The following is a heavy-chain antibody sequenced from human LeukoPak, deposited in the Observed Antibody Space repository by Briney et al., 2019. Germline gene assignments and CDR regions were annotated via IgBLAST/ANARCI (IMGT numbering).Heavy chain of an antibody. CDR2: ISSSGSTI. CDR1: GFTFTTYG. CDR3: AELGITMIGGV. J-gene: IGHJ6*04. V-gene: IGHV3-48*04. D-gene: IGHD3-10*02. Sequence: GGSLRLSCSASGFTFTTYGMNWVRQAPGKGLEWVSYISSSGSTIYYADSVKGRFTISRDNAKNSLYLQMNSLRAEDTAVYYCAELGITMIGGVWGKGTTVTISS.